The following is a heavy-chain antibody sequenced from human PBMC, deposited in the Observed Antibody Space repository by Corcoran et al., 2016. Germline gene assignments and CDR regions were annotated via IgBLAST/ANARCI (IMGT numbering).Heavy chain of an antibody. D-gene: IGHD2-15*01. Sequence: QVQLQESGPGLVKPSETLSLTCTVSGGSISSYYWSWIRQPPGKGLEWIGYIYYSGSTNYNPSLKSRVTISVDTSKNQFSLKLSSVTAADTAVYYCARDRVVAGKYYYGMDVWGQGTTVTVSS. CDR2: IYYSGST. V-gene: IGHV4-59*01. J-gene: IGHJ6*02. CDR1: GGSISSYY. CDR3: ARDRVVAGKYYYGMDV.